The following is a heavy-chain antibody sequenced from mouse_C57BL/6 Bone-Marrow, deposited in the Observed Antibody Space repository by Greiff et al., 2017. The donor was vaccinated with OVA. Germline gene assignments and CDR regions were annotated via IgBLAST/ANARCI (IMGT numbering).Heavy chain of an antibody. CDR3: ARHGYGSSYGYFEV. Sequence: EVQLQESGPSLVRPSQTLSLTCTVTGFSINSDCFWIWIRQLPGNKLEYIGFTFYSGFTYYHPSLESRTYITRDTSKNQFSLKLSSVTTEDTATYDCARHGYGSSYGYFEVWGTGTTVTVAS. D-gene: IGHD1-1*01. CDR1: GFSINSDCF. V-gene: IGHV3-3*01. CDR2: TFYSGFT. J-gene: IGHJ1*03.